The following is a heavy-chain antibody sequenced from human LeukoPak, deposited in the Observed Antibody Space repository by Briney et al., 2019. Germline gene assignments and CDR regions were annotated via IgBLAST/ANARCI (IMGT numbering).Heavy chain of an antibody. D-gene: IGHD3-22*01. Sequence: ASVKVSCKASGYTFAVYYIHWVRQAPGQGLEWLGWINPNSGGTNYAQKFQGRITMTRGTSITTVYMEVSRLTSDDTAVYYCARDYYDSSESYDCWGQGTLVTVSP. CDR2: INPNSGGT. CDR3: ARDYYDSSESYDC. V-gene: IGHV1-2*02. J-gene: IGHJ4*02. CDR1: GYTFAVYY.